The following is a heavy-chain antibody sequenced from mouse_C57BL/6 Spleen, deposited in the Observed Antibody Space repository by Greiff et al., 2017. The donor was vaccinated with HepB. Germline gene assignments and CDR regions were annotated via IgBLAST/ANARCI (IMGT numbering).Heavy chain of an antibody. CDR1: GYTFTSYW. D-gene: IGHD1-1*01. J-gene: IGHJ2*01. CDR3: ARGPITNDY. Sequence: QVQLQQPGAELVKPGASVKLSCKASGYTFTSYWMQWVKQRPGQGLEWIGEIDPSDSYTNYNQKFKGKATLTVDTSSSTAYMQLSSLTSEDSAVYYCARGPITNDYWGKGTTLTVSS. V-gene: IGHV1-50*01. CDR2: IDPSDSYT.